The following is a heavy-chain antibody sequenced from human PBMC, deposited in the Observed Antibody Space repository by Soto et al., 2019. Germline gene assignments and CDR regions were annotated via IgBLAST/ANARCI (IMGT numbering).Heavy chain of an antibody. CDR3: VRDPRIAAAGTRFDP. V-gene: IGHV1-18*01. J-gene: IGHJ5*02. Sequence: QVQLVQSGAEVKMPGASVKVSCKASGYTFTSFGISWVRQAPGQGLEWMGWISAYNGNTDYLQKLQGRVTVTTDTTTSTAYRELRSLISDDTAVYYCVRDPRIAAAGTRFDPWGQGTLVTVSS. D-gene: IGHD6-13*01. CDR1: GYTFTSFG. CDR2: ISAYNGNT.